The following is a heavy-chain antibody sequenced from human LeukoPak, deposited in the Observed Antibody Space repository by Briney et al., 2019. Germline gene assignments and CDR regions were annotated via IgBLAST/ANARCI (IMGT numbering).Heavy chain of an antibody. V-gene: IGHV4-39*07. Sequence: SETLSLTCTVSSDSISNSAYHWGWIRQPPGRGLEWIGTIYYNRGTYYNPSLKSRVTISVDTSKNQFSLKLSSVTAADTAVYYCARGYSNIDYWGQGTLVTVSS. CDR1: SDSISNSAYH. CDR2: IYYNRGT. J-gene: IGHJ4*02. CDR3: ARGYSNIDY. D-gene: IGHD4-11*01.